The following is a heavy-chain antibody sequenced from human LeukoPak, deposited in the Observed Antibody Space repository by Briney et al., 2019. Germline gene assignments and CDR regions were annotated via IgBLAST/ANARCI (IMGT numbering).Heavy chain of an antibody. D-gene: IGHD3-22*01. CDR1: GYSFXXYW. J-gene: IGHJ4*02. CDR2: IYPGDSDT. Sequence: KISFXXSGYSFXXYWIGWVRRMPGKGREWRGIIYPGDSDTRYSPSFQGQVTISADKSISTAYLQWSSLKASDTAMYYCARQAEYYYDSSGYFLSYYFDYWGQGTLVTVSS. CDR3: ARQAEYYYDSSGYFLSYYFDY. V-gene: IGHV5-51*01.